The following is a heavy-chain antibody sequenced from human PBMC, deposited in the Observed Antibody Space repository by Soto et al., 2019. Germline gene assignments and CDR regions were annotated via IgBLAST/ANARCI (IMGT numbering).Heavy chain of an antibody. CDR2: IYYSGST. D-gene: IGHD6-13*01. CDR3: AGSSWSYYYGMDV. J-gene: IGHJ6*02. CDR1: GGSISSGGYY. Sequence: QVQLQESGPGLVKPSQTLSLTCTVSGGSISSGGYYWSWIRQHPGKGLEWIGYIYYSGSTYYNPSLKCRVTISVDTSKNQFSLKLSSVTAADTAVYYCAGSSWSYYYGMDVWGQGTTVTVSS. V-gene: IGHV4-31*03.